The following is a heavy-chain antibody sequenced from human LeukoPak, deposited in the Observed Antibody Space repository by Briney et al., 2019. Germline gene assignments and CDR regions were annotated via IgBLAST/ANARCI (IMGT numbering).Heavy chain of an antibody. CDR3: ARTDYYYMDV. V-gene: IGHV4-4*07. CDR1: GDFFSTYY. J-gene: IGHJ6*03. Sequence: SETLSLTCTVSGDFFSTYYWSWIRQPAGKGLEWIGHIYSSGSTNYNPSLKSRVTISVDTSKNQFSLKLSSVTAADTAVYYCARTDYYYMDVWGKGTTVTVSS. CDR2: IYSSGST.